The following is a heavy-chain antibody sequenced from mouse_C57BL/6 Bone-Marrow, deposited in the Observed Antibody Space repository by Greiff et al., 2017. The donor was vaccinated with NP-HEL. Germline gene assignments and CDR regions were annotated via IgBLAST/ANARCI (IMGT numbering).Heavy chain of an antibody. CDR3: AREGGSYYWYFDV. J-gene: IGHJ1*03. V-gene: IGHV1-69*01. Sequence: QVQLQQPGAELVMPGASVKLSCKASGYTFTSYWMHWVKQRPGQGLEWIGELDPSDSYTNYNQKFKGKSTLTVDKSSSTAYMQLSSLTSEDSAVYYCAREGGSYYWYFDVWGTGTTVTVSS. D-gene: IGHD2-12*01. CDR1: GYTFTSYW. CDR2: LDPSDSYT.